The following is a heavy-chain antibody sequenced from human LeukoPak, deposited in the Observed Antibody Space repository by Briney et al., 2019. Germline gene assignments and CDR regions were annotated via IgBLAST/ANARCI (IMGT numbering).Heavy chain of an antibody. CDR3: ARESPYDFWSGSDRGFDAFDI. CDR2: ISYDGSTK. D-gene: IGHD3-3*01. CDR1: GFTFSSYA. V-gene: IGHV3-30*04. J-gene: IGHJ3*02. Sequence: PGRSLRLSCAASGFTFSSYAIHWVRQAPGKGLEWVALISYDGSTKYSTDSVKGRFTISRDNSKNTLYLQMNSLRAEDTAVYYCARESPYDFWSGSDRGFDAFDIWGQGTMVTVSS.